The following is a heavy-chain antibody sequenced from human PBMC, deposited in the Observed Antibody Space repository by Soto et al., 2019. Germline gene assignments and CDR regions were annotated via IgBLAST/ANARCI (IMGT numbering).Heavy chain of an antibody. Sequence: QVQLQESGPGLVKPSQTLSLTCTVSGGSISDGGYFWSWIRQRPGTGLEWIGYTHYSRSAYYNPSIKSRVTISLDTSKRQFSLRLSSVTAADTAVYYCARLHGTGSYYHYYYGIDVWGQGTTVTVSS. D-gene: IGHD3-10*01. CDR1: GGSISDGGYF. CDR2: THYSRSA. J-gene: IGHJ6*02. CDR3: ARLHGTGSYYHYYYGIDV. V-gene: IGHV4-31*03.